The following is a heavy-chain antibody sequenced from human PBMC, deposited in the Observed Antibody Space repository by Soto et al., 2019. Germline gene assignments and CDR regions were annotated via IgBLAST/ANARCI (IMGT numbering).Heavy chain of an antibody. J-gene: IGHJ3*02. CDR1: GYSFTSYW. CDR3: ASQEMATKNVDAFDI. CDR2: IYPGDSDT. Sequence: PGESLKISCECSGYSFTSYWIGWVRQMPGKGLEWMGIIYPGDSDTRYSPSFQGQVTISADKSISTAYLQWSSLKASDTAMYYCASQEMATKNVDAFDIWGQGTMVTVSS. V-gene: IGHV5-51*01. D-gene: IGHD5-12*01.